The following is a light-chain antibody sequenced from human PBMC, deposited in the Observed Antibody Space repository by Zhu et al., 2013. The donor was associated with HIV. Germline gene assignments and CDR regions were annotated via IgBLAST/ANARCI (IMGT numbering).Light chain of an antibody. CDR1: QSVSTS. CDR3: QQYHNWPWT. J-gene: IGKJ1*01. CDR2: GAS. V-gene: IGKV3-15*01. Sequence: EIVLTQSPGTLSLSPGERATLSCRASQSVSTSYVAWYRQKPGQAPRLLIYGASTRATGIPARFSGSGSGTEFTLTISSLQSEDFAVYYCQQYHNWPWTFGQGTKVEV.